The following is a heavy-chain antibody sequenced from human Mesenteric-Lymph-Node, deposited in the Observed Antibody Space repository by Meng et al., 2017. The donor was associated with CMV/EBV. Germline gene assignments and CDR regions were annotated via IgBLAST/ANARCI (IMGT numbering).Heavy chain of an antibody. Sequence: SCKTSGYTFTNYGITWVRQAPGQGLEWMGRISAYNGNTEFARKFQGRLIMTTDASTATAHVELRNLRSDDTAIYYRAWGSGSFSQFDSWGQGTLVTVSS. CDR2: ISAYNGNT. V-gene: IGHV1-18*01. J-gene: IGHJ4*02. D-gene: IGHD3-10*01. CDR3: AWGSGSFSQFDS. CDR1: GYTFTNYG.